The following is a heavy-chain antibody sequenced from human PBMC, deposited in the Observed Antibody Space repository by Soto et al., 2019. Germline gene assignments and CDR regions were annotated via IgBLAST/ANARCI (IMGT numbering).Heavy chain of an antibody. CDR3: AREGYYDSSGYQRYYYYGMDV. D-gene: IGHD3-22*01. J-gene: IGHJ6*02. Sequence: QVQLVESGGGVVQPGRSLRLSCAASGFTFSSYAMHWVRQAPGKGLEWVAVISYDGSNKYYADSVKGRFTISRDNSKNTLYLQMNSLRAEDTAVYYCAREGYYDSSGYQRYYYYGMDVWGQGTTVTVSS. CDR2: ISYDGSNK. CDR1: GFTFSSYA. V-gene: IGHV3-30-3*01.